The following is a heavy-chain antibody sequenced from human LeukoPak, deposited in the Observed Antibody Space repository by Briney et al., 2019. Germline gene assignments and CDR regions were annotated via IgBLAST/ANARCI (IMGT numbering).Heavy chain of an antibody. CDR1: GITFSSYS. V-gene: IGHV3-21*01. CDR2: ISSSGTYV. Sequence: GGSLRLSCAASGITFSSYSMNWVRQAPGKGLEWVSSISSSGTYVYYADSVKGRFTISRDNAKNSLSLQMNSLRADDAAVYYCARASSKQLAGYLPDGFDIWGQGTMVTVPS. J-gene: IGHJ3*02. D-gene: IGHD3-9*01. CDR3: ARASSKQLAGYLPDGFDI.